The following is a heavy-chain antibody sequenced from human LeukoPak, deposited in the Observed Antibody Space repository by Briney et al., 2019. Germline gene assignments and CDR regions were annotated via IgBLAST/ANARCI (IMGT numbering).Heavy chain of an antibody. CDR1: GYTFIDYC. CDR3: VTLGATNFDY. D-gene: IGHD1-26*01. J-gene: IGHJ4*02. V-gene: IGHV1-2*02. CDR2: ISPDSGGT. Sequence: ASVKVSCKASGYTFIDYCIHWVRQAPGQGLELLGWISPDSGGTNYPQKFQGRVTLTRDTSISTAYMELSRLRSDDPAVYYCVTLGATNFDYWGQGTLVTVSS.